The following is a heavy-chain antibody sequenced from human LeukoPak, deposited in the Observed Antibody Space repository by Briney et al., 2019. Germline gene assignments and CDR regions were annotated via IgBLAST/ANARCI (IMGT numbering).Heavy chain of an antibody. CDR3: ARDEGSIAAAGSFDY. V-gene: IGHV3-21*01. Sequence: PGGSLRLSCAASGFTFSSYSMNWVRQAPGKGLEWASSISSSSSCIYYADSVKGRFTISRDNAKNSLYLQMNSLRAEDTAVYYCARDEGSIAAAGSFDYWGQGTLVTVSS. CDR1: GFTFSSYS. J-gene: IGHJ4*02. CDR2: ISSSSSCI. D-gene: IGHD6-13*01.